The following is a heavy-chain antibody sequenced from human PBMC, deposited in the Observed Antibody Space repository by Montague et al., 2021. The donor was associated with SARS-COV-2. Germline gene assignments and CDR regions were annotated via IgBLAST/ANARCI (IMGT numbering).Heavy chain of an antibody. CDR1: GDSVSSNSAT. CDR3: ARIPVGSKYYFDF. D-gene: IGHD2-2*01. Sequence: CAISGDSVSSNSATWNWIRQSPSRGLEWLGRTYYRSKWSTNYAVSVQSRITVNPDTSKHQFSLHLNSVTPEDTAVYYCARIPVGSKYYFDFWGQGTPVTVSS. J-gene: IGHJ4*02. CDR2: TYYRSKWST. V-gene: IGHV6-1*01.